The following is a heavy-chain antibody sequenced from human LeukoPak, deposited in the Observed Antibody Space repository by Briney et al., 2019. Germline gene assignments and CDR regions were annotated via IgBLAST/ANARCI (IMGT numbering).Heavy chain of an antibody. CDR1: GGSISSYY. CDR3: ARGSRDYVAMYFDL. Sequence: SETLSLTCTVSGGSISSYYWSWIRQHPGKGLEWLGYIYYSGSTNYNPSLKSRVTISVDTSKNQFSLKLSSVTAADTAVYYCARGSRDYVAMYFDLWGRGTLVAVSS. J-gene: IGHJ2*01. V-gene: IGHV4-59*01. D-gene: IGHD4-17*01. CDR2: IYYSGST.